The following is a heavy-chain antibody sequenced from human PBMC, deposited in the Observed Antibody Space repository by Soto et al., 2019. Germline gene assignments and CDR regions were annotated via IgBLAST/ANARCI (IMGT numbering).Heavy chain of an antibody. D-gene: IGHD2-15*01. Sequence: SETLSLTCTVSGGSISSGDYYWSWIRQPPGKGLEWIGYIYYSGSTNYNPSLKSRVTISVDTSKNQFSLKLSSVTAADTAVYYCAREITATRSYWFDPWGQGTLVTVSS. CDR3: AREITATRSYWFDP. V-gene: IGHV4-61*08. J-gene: IGHJ5*02. CDR2: IYYSGST. CDR1: GGSISSGDYY.